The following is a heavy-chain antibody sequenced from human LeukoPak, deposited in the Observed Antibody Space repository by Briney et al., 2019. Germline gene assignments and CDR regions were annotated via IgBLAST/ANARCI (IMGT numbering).Heavy chain of an antibody. CDR1: GGSISSYY. D-gene: IGHD3-22*01. J-gene: IGHJ5*02. CDR2: IYYSGST. V-gene: IGHV4-59*01. Sequence: PETLSLTCTVSGGSISSYYWSWIRQPPGKGLEWIGYIYYSGSTNYNPSLKSRVTISVDTPKNHFSLKLSSVTAADTAVYYCARDLTYYDSSGPAFDPWGQGALVTVSS. CDR3: ARDLTYYDSSGPAFDP.